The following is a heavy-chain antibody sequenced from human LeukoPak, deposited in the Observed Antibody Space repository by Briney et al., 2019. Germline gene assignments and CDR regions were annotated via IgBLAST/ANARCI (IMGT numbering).Heavy chain of an antibody. J-gene: IGHJ4*02. CDR3: VKGRISEDGLDF. V-gene: IGHV3-23*01. CDR1: GFTFSRSA. D-gene: IGHD6-13*01. Sequence: GGSLRLSCAASGFTFSRSAMTWVRQTPGKGLDWVSSISSSGNTYYADSVKGRFTISRDNSKNMLYLQMNSLRAEDTAVYYCVKGRISEDGLDFWGQGALVTVSS. CDR2: ISSSGNT.